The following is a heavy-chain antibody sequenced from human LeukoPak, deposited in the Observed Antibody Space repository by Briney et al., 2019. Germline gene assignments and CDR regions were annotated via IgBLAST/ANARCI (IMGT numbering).Heavy chain of an antibody. D-gene: IGHD2-15*01. CDR3: AKEADIVSFDL. J-gene: IGHJ2*01. CDR2: IAPNSGGT. Sequence: GASVKASCKASGYTFTGNHVHWVRQAPGQGLEWMGWIAPNSGGTMYAQKFQDRVTMTSDTSISTAYMELSGLRSDDTAVYFCAKEADIVSFDLWGRGTLVTVSS. V-gene: IGHV1-2*02. CDR1: GYTFTGNH.